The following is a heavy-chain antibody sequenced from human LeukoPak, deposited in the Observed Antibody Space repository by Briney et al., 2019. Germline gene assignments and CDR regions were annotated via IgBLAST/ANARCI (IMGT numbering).Heavy chain of an antibody. CDR3: ARLVGATTSYYFDY. D-gene: IGHD1-26*01. V-gene: IGHV5-51*01. Sequence: GESLQISFQGSGYRFTSYWIGWVRQMPGKGLEWMGIIYPGDSDTRYSPSFQGQVTISADKSISTAYLQWSSLKASDTAMYYCARLVGATTSYYFDYWGQGTLVTVSS. CDR2: IYPGDSDT. J-gene: IGHJ4*02. CDR1: GYRFTSYW.